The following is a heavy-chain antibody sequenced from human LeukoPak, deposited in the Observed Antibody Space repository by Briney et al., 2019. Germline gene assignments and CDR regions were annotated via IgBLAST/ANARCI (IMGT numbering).Heavy chain of an antibody. D-gene: IGHD5-18*01. CDR3: AQNPFYTADCLDY. J-gene: IGHJ4*02. CDR2: IGGSGLA. CDR1: GFTFRSYA. V-gene: IGHV3-23*01. Sequence: QPGGSLRLSCAASGFTFRSYAMSWARQSPGKGLASVSSIGGSGLAYYADSVKGWFTISRDDSKNTLYLQMNSLRAEDTAVYYCAQNPFYTADCLDYWGRGTLVTVSS.